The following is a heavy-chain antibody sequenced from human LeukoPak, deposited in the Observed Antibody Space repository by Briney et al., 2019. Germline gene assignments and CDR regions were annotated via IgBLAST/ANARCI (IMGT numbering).Heavy chain of an antibody. CDR3: AADIAAAGTNYYYYMDV. CDR2: IYYSGST. Sequence: SETLSLTCTVSGGSISSYYWSWIRQPPGKGLEWLGYIYYSGSTNYNPSLKSRVTISVDTSKNQFSLKLSSVTAADTAVYYCAADIAAAGTNYYYYMDVWGKGTTVTVSS. CDR1: GGSISSYY. V-gene: IGHV4-59*01. J-gene: IGHJ6*03. D-gene: IGHD6-13*01.